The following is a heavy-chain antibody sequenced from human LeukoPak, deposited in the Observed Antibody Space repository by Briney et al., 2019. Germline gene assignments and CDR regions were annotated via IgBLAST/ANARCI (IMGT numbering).Heavy chain of an antibody. D-gene: IGHD2-21*01. CDR3: ASARGGAGDFDY. CDR2: INPNSGGT. V-gene: IGHV1-2*02. CDR1: GYTFTGYY. J-gene: IGHJ4*02. Sequence: ASVNVSCKASGYTFTGYYMHWVRQAPGQGLEWMGWINPNSGGTNYAQKFQSRVTMTRDTSISTAYMELSRLRSDDTAVYYCASARGGAGDFDYWGQGTLVTVSS.